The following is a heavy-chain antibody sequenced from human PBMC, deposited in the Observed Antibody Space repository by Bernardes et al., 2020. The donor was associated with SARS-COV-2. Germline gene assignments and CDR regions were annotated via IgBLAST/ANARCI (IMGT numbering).Heavy chain of an antibody. CDR2: ISDIGGST. CDR1: GFTFSSYA. Sequence: GGSLRLFCAASGFTFSSYAMNWVRQAPGKGLEWVSAISDIGGSTYYADSVKGRFTISRDNSKNTLYLQMNTLRAEDTAVYYCTRGWSSGYGLFDYWGQGTLVTVSS. D-gene: IGHD3-22*01. CDR3: TRGWSSGYGLFDY. J-gene: IGHJ4*02. V-gene: IGHV3-23*01.